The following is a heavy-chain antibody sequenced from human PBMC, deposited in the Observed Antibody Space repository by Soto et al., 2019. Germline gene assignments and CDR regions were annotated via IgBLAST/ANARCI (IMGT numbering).Heavy chain of an antibody. CDR1: GFTFSSYE. V-gene: IGHV3-48*03. D-gene: IGHD6-13*01. CDR3: ARPGIADYAFDI. CDR2: ISSSGSTI. Sequence: GGSLRLSCAASGFTFSSYEMNWARQAPGKGLEWVSYISSSGSTIYYADSVKGRFTISRDNAKNSLYLQMNSLRAEDTAVYYCARPGIADYAFDIWGQGTMVTVSS. J-gene: IGHJ3*02.